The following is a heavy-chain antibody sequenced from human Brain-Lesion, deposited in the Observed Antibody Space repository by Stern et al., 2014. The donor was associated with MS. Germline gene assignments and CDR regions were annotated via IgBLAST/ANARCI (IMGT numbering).Heavy chain of an antibody. CDR3: ARFPASRPHVFDS. Sequence: VQLVESGPGLVKPSGTLSLTCAVSGGSISSSNWWSWVRQSPGKGLEWIGESDHSGSTIYNPPLRGGATVAVDKPKNPFPLNLGSVPAADPAVYFCARFPASRPHVFDSWGQGTLVTVSS. J-gene: IGHJ4*02. V-gene: IGHV4-4*02. CDR2: SDHSGST. D-gene: IGHD6-13*01. CDR1: GGSISSSNW.